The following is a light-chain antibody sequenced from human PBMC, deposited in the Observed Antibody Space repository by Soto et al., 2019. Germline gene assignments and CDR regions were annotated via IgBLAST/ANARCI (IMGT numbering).Light chain of an antibody. V-gene: IGLV2-8*01. J-gene: IGLJ1*01. Sequence: QSVLTQPPSASGSPGQSVTISCTGTSIDVGAYNYVSWYQQHPGQAPKLMIYEVSKRPSGVPDRFSGSKSGNTASLTVSGLQAEDEADYYCSSYEGTDDLYFFGTGTKVTVL. CDR3: SSYEGTDDLYF. CDR1: SIDVGAYNY. CDR2: EVS.